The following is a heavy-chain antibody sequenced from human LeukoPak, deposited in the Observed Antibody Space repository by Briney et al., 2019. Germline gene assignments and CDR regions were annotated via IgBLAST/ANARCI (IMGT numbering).Heavy chain of an antibody. CDR2: INHSGST. CDR1: GGSISSGGYY. J-gene: IGHJ5*02. D-gene: IGHD3-22*01. CDR3: ARGPSYDSTLNWFDP. V-gene: IGHV4-30-2*01. Sequence: SQTLSLTCTVSGGSISSGGYYWSWIRQPPGKGLEWIGEINHSGSTNYNPSLKSRVTISVDTSKNQFSLKLSSVTAADTAVYYCARGPSYDSTLNWFDPWGQGTLVTVSS.